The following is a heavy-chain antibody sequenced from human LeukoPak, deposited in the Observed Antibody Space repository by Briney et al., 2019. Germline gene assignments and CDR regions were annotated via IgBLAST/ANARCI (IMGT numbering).Heavy chain of an antibody. J-gene: IGHJ6*02. CDR3: AGPLRDYYYYGMDV. Sequence: PGGSLRLSCAASGFTFSGYAMSWVRQAPGKGLEWVSAISGSGGSTYYADSVKGRFTISRDNSKNTLYLQMNSLRAEDTAVYYCAGPLRDYYYYGMDVWGQGTTVTVSS. V-gene: IGHV3-23*01. CDR1: GFTFSGYA. CDR2: ISGSGGST. D-gene: IGHD4-17*01.